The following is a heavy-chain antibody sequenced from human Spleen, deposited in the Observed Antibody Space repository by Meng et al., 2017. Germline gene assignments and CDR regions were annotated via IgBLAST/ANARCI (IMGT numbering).Heavy chain of an antibody. CDR1: GYSVSSGYY. CDR3: AKCRGYSSFSGFVH. CDR2: ISHSGST. J-gene: IGHJ4*02. D-gene: IGHD6-19*01. Sequence: GSLRLSCTVSGYSVSSGYYWAWIRQSPGKGLEWIGSISHSGSTYYNPSLKSRVTISLDKSKNQFSLALSFVTAADTAVYYCAKCRGYSSFSGFVHWGQGTLVTGYS. V-gene: IGHV4-38-2*02.